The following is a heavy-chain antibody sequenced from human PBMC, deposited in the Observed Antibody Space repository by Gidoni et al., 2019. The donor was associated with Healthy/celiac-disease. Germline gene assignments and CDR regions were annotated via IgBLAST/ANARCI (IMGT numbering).Heavy chain of an antibody. CDR1: GFTCSSYA. CDR2: ISGSGGST. J-gene: IGHJ6*02. CDR3: AAEGRGKGYGDYFHYYYYYGMDV. V-gene: IGHV3-23*01. D-gene: IGHD4-17*01. Sequence: EVQLLESGGGLVQPGGSLRLSCAASGFTCSSYAMSWVRQAPGKGLEWVSAISGSGGSTYYADSVKGRFTISRDNSKNTLYLQMNSLRAEDTAVYYCAAEGRGKGYGDYFHYYYYYGMDVWGQGTTVTVSS.